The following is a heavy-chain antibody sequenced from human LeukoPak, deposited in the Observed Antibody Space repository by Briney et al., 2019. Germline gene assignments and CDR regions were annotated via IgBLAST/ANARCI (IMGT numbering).Heavy chain of an antibody. V-gene: IGHV3-7*03. CDR3: ARVRYYGSGSYSNLWFDP. J-gene: IGHJ5*02. CDR2: IKQDGSEK. D-gene: IGHD3-10*01. CDR1: GFTFSSYW. Sequence: GGSLRLSCAASGFTFSSYWMSWARQAPGKGLEWVANIKQDGSEKYYVDSVKGRFTISRDNAKNSLYLQMNSLRAEDTAVYYCARVRYYGSGSYSNLWFDPWGQGTLVTVSS.